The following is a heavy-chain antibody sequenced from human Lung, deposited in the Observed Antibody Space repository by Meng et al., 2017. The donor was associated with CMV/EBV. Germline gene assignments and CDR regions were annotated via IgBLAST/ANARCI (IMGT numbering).Heavy chain of an antibody. V-gene: IGHV3-7*01. CDR2: IKQDESEI. J-gene: IGHJ6*02. CDR3: ARSMLEVNRYYYGMDV. CDR1: GFTFSSFW. Sequence: GESLKISCAASGFTFSSFWMAWVRQAPGKGLEWVGNIKQDESEIQYVGSVKGRFTITRENAKNSLFLQMNSLRAEDTAVYYCARSMLEVNRYYYGMDVSGERTPVTLSS. D-gene: IGHD1-1*01.